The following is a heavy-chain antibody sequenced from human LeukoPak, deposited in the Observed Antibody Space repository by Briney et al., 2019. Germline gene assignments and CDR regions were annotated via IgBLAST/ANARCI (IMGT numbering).Heavy chain of an antibody. CDR3: ARDTLEMATIDY. Sequence: GGALRLSCAASGFTFSDYYMSWIRQAPGKGLEGVSYISSSGSTIYYADSVKGRFTISRDNAKNSLYLQMNSLRAEDTAVYYCARDTLEMATIDYWGQGTLVTVSS. V-gene: IGHV3-11*01. D-gene: IGHD5-24*01. CDR1: GFTFSDYY. J-gene: IGHJ4*02. CDR2: ISSSGSTI.